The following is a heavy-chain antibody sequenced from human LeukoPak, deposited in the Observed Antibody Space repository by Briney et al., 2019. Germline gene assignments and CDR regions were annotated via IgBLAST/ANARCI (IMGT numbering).Heavy chain of an antibody. V-gene: IGHV1-69*13. D-gene: IGHD2-21*02. CDR1: VGTFSSYA. CDR2: IIPIFGTA. CDR3: AREEREYCGGDCNDAFDI. J-gene: IGHJ3*02. Sequence: SVKVSCKASVGTFSSYAISWVRQAPGQGLEWMGGIIPIFGTANYAQKFQGRVTITADESTSTAYMELSSLRSEDTAVYYCAREEREYCGGDCNDAFDIWGQGTMVTVSS.